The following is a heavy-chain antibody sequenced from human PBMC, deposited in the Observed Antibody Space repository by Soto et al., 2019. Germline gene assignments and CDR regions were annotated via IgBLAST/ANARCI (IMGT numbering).Heavy chain of an antibody. V-gene: IGHV3-33*01. J-gene: IGHJ4*02. CDR1: GFTFSNSG. Sequence: QVQLVESGGGVVQPGRSLRLSCVASGFTFSNSGMHWVRQAPGKGPEWVAVIWYDGSNKDYADSVKGRFTISRDNSRNTLYLQMNSLRAEDTAVYYWASALETGDYWGQGTLVTVSS. CDR2: IWYDGSNK. CDR3: ASALETGDY. D-gene: IGHD3-10*01.